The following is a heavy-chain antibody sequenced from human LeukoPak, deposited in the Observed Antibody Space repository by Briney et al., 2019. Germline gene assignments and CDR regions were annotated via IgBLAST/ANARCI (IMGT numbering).Heavy chain of an antibody. CDR1: GYTFTSYY. CDR2: INPSGGST. D-gene: IGHD6-13*01. V-gene: IGHV1-46*01. J-gene: IGHJ3*02. Sequence: ASVKVSCKASGYTFTSYYMHWVRQAPGQGLEWMGIINPSGGSTSYARKFQGRVTMTRDTSTSTVYMELSSLRSEDTAVYYCARVWQQLAPDEAFDIWGQGTMVTVSS. CDR3: ARVWQQLAPDEAFDI.